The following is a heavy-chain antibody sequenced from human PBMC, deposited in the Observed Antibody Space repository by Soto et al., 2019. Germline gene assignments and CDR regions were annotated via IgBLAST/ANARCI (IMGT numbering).Heavy chain of an antibody. CDR1: GFSFSNYH. J-gene: IGHJ4*02. Sequence: GGSLRLSCAGSGFSFSNYHMNWVRRAPGKGLEWVSYISVTGSTIYYADYVKGRFTVSRANAKNSLYLQMNSLRDEETGFYYCVIQNYQDIRGWNSWGKGTLVTVSS. CDR2: ISVTGSTI. CDR3: VIQNYQDIRGWNS. V-gene: IGHV3-48*02. D-gene: IGHD3-22*01.